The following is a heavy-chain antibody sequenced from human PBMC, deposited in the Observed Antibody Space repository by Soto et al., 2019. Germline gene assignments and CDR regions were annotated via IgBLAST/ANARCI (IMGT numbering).Heavy chain of an antibody. D-gene: IGHD3-9*01. CDR3: AKDISRLTDDYYGMDV. V-gene: IGHV3-9*01. CDR2: ISWNSGSI. Sequence: GGSLRLSCAASGFTFDDYAMHWVRQAPGKGLEWVSGISWNSGSIGYADSVKGRFTISRDNAKNSLYLQMNSLRAEDTALYYCAKDISRLTDDYYGMDVWGQGTTVTVSS. J-gene: IGHJ6*02. CDR1: GFTFDDYA.